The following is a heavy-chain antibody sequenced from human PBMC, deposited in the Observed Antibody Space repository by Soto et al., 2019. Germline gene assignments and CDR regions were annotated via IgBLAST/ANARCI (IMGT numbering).Heavy chain of an antibody. Sequence: QEQLVQSGAEVKKPGSSVKVSCKASGGTFSSYAISWVRQAPGQGLEWMGGIIPIFGTANYAQKFQGRVTITADESTSTAYMELSSLRSEDTAVYYCARDERGYYDILTGSYYYYGMDVWGQGTTVTVSS. J-gene: IGHJ6*02. CDR3: ARDERGYYDILTGSYYYYGMDV. CDR1: GGTFSSYA. CDR2: IIPIFGTA. V-gene: IGHV1-69*01. D-gene: IGHD3-9*01.